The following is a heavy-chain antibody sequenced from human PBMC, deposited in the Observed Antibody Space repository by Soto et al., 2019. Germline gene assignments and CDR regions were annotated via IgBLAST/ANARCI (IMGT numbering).Heavy chain of an antibody. Sequence: EVQLVASGGGLVQPGGSLRLSCVASGYTFSSHWIHWVRQAPGQGLVGVSRINPDGSFTSYADSVKGRFTISRDNAKNTLYLEMNSLRAEDTAVYYCARPRSMSSSGFDIWGQGTMVTVSS. CDR2: INPDGSFT. CDR1: GYTFSSHW. D-gene: IGHD6-6*01. J-gene: IGHJ3*02. CDR3: ARPRSMSSSGFDI. V-gene: IGHV3-74*01.